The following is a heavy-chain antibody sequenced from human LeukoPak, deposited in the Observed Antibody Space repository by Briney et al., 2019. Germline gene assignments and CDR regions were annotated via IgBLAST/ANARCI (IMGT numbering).Heavy chain of an antibody. CDR3: ASQDIVVVPAAILGIGAFDI. CDR1: GYSLSSGYY. V-gene: IGHV4-38-2*01. Sequence: PSETLSLTCAVSGYSLSSGYYWGWIRQPPGKGLERVGSIYHIGRTYYNPSLNSRVTISVDTSKNQFSLKLSSVTAADTAVYYCASQDIVVVPAAILGIGAFDIWGQGTMVTVSS. D-gene: IGHD2-2*02. CDR2: IYHIGRT. J-gene: IGHJ3*02.